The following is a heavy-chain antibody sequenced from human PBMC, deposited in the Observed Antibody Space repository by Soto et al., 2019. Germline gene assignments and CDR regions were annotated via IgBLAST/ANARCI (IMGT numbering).Heavy chain of an antibody. CDR2: IIPIFGTA. D-gene: IGHD3-22*01. V-gene: IGHV1-69*13. CDR1: GVTFSGYA. CDR3: AGFYDSSGYLSDGMRYYGMDV. Sequence: SVKVSCKDAGVTFSGYAISWVRQAPGQGLEWMEGIIPIFGTANSAQKFQGRVTITADESTSTAYMELSSLRSEDTAVYYCAGFYDSSGYLSDGMRYYGMDVWGQGTTVTVSS. J-gene: IGHJ6*02.